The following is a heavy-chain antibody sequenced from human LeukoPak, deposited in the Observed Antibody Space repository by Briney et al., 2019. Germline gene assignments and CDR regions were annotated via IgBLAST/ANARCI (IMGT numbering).Heavy chain of an antibody. CDR1: GFSIRSDYY. CDR3: ARDPLADY. CDR2: ISHSGST. V-gene: IGHV4-38-2*02. Sequence: SETLSLTRAVSGFSIRSDYYWGWIRQPPGGGLEWIGSISHSGSTYYTPSLKSRVTISVDTSKNQFSLNLRSVTAADTAVYYCARDPLADYWGQGILVTVSS. J-gene: IGHJ4*02.